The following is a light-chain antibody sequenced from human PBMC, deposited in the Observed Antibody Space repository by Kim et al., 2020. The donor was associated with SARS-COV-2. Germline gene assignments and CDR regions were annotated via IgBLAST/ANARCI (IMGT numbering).Light chain of an antibody. Sequence: IQMTQSPSSLSVFEGDRVTITCRASRGISNSLNWYQQKPGKAPKLLMYAASQLQGSVPSRFRGSGSGTNFTLTITSLQPDDFATYYCQQTYDTPHTFGQGTKVDIK. CDR3: QQTYDTPHT. CDR1: RGISNS. CDR2: AAS. V-gene: IGKV1-39*01. J-gene: IGKJ2*01.